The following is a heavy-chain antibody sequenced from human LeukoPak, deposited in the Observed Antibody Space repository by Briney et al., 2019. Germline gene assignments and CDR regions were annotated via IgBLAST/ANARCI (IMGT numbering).Heavy chain of an antibody. Sequence: ASVKVSCKASGYTFTGYYMHWVRQAPGQGLEWMGWINPNSGGTNYAQKFQGRVTMTRDTSISTACMELSRLRSDDTAVYYCARDRRYTGYYDFWSGPNWYFDLWGRGTLVTVSS. D-gene: IGHD3-3*01. CDR3: ARDRRYTGYYDFWSGPNWYFDL. CDR1: GYTFTGYY. CDR2: INPNSGGT. V-gene: IGHV1-2*02. J-gene: IGHJ2*01.